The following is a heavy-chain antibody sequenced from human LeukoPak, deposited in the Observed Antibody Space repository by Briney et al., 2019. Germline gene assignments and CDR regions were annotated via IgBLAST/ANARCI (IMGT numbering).Heavy chain of an antibody. D-gene: IGHD3-10*01. V-gene: IGHV3-30*04. J-gene: IGHJ3*02. CDR3: ARDSGYYGSGSGAFDI. CDR2: ISYDGSNK. CDR1: GFTFSSYA. Sequence: PGRSLRLSCAASGFTFSSYAMHWVRQAPGKGLEWVAVISYDGSNKYYADSVKGRFTISRDNSKNTLYLQMNSLRAEDTAVYYCARDSGYYGSGSGAFDIWGQGTMVTVSS.